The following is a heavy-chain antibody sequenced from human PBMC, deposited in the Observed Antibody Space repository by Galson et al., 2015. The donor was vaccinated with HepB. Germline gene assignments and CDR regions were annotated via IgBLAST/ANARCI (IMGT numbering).Heavy chain of an antibody. D-gene: IGHD7-27*01. J-gene: IGHJ2*01. CDR2: MNPDSANT. V-gene: IGHV1-8*01. CDR3: ARGWNWGGFWYFDL. Sequence: SVKVSCKASGYTFTSNDINWVRQATGQGLEWMGWMNPDSANTGYAQKFQGRVTMTSNTSISTAYMDLSSLTSEDTAVYYCARGWNWGGFWYFDLWGRGTLVTVSS. CDR1: GYTFTSND.